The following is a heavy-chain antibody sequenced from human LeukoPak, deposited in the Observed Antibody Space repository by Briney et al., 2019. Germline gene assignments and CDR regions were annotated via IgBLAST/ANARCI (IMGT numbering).Heavy chain of an antibody. V-gene: IGHV3-23*01. J-gene: IGHJ5*02. CDR1: GFTFDDYA. Sequence: GGSLRLSCAASGFTFDDYAMTWVRQTPGKGLEWISSISHSDDSTYYVDSVKGRFTISRDNSKDTVYLQMNSLRVDDTALYHCAKSYDTSTSPDHWGQGILVSVSS. CDR2: ISHSDDST. CDR3: AKSYDTSTSPDH. D-gene: IGHD3-3*01.